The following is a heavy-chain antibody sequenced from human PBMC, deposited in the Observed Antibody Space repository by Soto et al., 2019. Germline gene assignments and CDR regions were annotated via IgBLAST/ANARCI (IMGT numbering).Heavy chain of an antibody. CDR1: GGTFSSYA. CDR3: ERVPLYYYGSGSYYNERKYNWFDP. V-gene: IGHV1-69*01. CDR2: IIPIFRTA. J-gene: IGHJ5*02. Sequence: QVQLVQSGAEVKKPGSSVKVSCKASGGTFSSYAISWVRQAPGQGLEWMGGIIPIFRTANYAQKFQGRVTITADESTSTAYMELSSLRYEDTAVYYCERVPLYYYGSGSYYNERKYNWFDPWGQGTLVTVSS. D-gene: IGHD3-10*01.